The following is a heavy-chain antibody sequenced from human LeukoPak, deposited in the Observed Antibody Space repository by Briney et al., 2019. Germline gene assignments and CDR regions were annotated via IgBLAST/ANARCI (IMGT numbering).Heavy chain of an antibody. CDR2: INHSGST. Sequence: LRLSCAASGFTFSSYEMNWVRQAPGKGLEWVGEINHSGSTNYNPSLKSRVTISVDTSKNQFSLKLSSVTAADTAVYYCARVGVLLWFGDRNWFDPWGQGTLVTVSS. V-gene: IGHV4-34*01. CDR1: GFTFSSYE. J-gene: IGHJ5*02. CDR3: ARVGVLLWFGDRNWFDP. D-gene: IGHD3-10*01.